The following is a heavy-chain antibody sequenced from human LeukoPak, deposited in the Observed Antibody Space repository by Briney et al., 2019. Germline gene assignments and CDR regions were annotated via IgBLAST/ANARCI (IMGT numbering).Heavy chain of an antibody. D-gene: IGHD4-17*01. Sequence: SGTLSLTCAVSGGSISSSNWWSWVRQPPGKGLEWIGEIYHSGSTHYNPSLKSRVTISVDKSKNQLSLKLSSVCAADTAGYYCARVWDYGDEGFDPWGQGTLVTVSS. V-gene: IGHV4-4*02. CDR2: IYHSGST. J-gene: IGHJ5*02. CDR1: GGSISSSNW. CDR3: ARVWDYGDEGFDP.